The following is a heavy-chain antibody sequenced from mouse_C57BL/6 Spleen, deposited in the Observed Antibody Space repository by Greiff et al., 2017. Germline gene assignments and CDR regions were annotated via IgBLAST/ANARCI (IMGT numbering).Heavy chain of an antibody. D-gene: IGHD3-2*02. CDR1: GYTFTSYW. CDR2: IDPSDSYT. CDR3: ARRGTAQAPFAY. V-gene: IGHV1-69*01. Sequence: LQQPGAELVMPGASVKLSCKASGYTFTSYWMHWVKQRPGQGLEWIGEIDPSDSYTNYNQKFKGKSTLTVDKSSSTAYMQLSSLTSEDSAVYYCARRGTAQAPFAYWGQGTLVTVSA. J-gene: IGHJ3*01.